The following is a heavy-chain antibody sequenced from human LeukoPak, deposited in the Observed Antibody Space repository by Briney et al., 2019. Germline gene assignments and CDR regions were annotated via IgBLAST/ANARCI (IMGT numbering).Heavy chain of an antibody. CDR2: IYHSEST. J-gene: IGHJ4*02. V-gene: IGHV4-4*02. D-gene: IGHD4-17*01. CDR1: GGSISSSNW. Sequence: SETLSLTCAVSGGSISSSNWWSWVRQPPGKGLEWIGEIYHSESTNYNPSLKSRVTIAVDKSKNQFSLKLSSVTAADTAVYYCARSLDYGDGKGVQPDSYYFDYWGQGTLVTVSS. CDR3: ARSLDYGDGKGVQPDSYYFDY.